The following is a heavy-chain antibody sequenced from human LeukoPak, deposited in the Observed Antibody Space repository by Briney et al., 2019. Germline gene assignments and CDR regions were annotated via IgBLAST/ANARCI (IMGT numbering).Heavy chain of an antibody. CDR2: INHSGST. Sequence: PSETLSLTCAVYGGSFSGYYWSWIRQPPGKGLEWIGEINHSGSTNYNPSLKGRVTISVDTSKNQFSLKLSSVTAADTAVYYCARHGGYSSSWLLRNHRNWFDPWGQGTLVTVSS. CDR3: ARHGGYSSSWLLRNHRNWFDP. V-gene: IGHV4-34*01. J-gene: IGHJ5*02. CDR1: GGSFSGYY. D-gene: IGHD6-13*01.